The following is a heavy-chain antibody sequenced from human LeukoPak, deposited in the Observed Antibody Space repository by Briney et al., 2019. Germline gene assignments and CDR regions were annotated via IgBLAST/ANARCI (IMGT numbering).Heavy chain of an antibody. CDR1: GFTFSSSW. V-gene: IGHV3-7*05. J-gene: IGHJ4*02. D-gene: IGHD6-19*01. CDR2: INQDGSEI. Sequence: PGGSLRLSCAASGFTFSSSWMSWVRQAPGKGLEWVANINQDGSEIYYVDSVKGRFTISRDNAKNSLSLHMNSLRAEDTAVYYCARVERYNNGWYDYWGQGTLVTVSS. CDR3: ARVERYNNGWYDY.